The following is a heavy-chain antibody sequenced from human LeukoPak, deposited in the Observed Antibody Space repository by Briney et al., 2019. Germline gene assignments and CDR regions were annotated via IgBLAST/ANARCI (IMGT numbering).Heavy chain of an antibody. Sequence: GASVKVSCKASGYTFTSYDINWVRQATGQGLEWMGWMNPNSGNTGYAQKFQGRVTITRNTSISTAYMELSSLGSEDTAVYYCAARYYDSSGYYYLQHWGQGTLVTVSS. CDR1: GYTFTSYD. J-gene: IGHJ1*01. CDR3: AARYYDSSGYYYLQH. V-gene: IGHV1-8*03. CDR2: MNPNSGNT. D-gene: IGHD3-22*01.